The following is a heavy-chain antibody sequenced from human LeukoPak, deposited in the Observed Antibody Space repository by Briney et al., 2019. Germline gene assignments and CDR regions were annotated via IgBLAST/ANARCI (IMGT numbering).Heavy chain of an antibody. V-gene: IGHV1-69*13. CDR2: IIPIFGTA. CDR1: GGTFSSYA. J-gene: IGHJ3*02. Sequence: GASVKVSCKASGGTFSSYAISWVRQAPGQGLEWMGGIIPIFGTANYAQKFQGRVTITADESTSTAYMELSSLRSEDTAVYYCARGYSYGYNAFDIWGQGTMVTVSS. CDR3: ARGYSYGYNAFDI. D-gene: IGHD5-18*01.